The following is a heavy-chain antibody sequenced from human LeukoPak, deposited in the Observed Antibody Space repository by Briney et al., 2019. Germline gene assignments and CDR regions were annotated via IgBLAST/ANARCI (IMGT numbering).Heavy chain of an antibody. CDR1: GGSISVYY. V-gene: IGHV4-59*01. CDR3: ARGALRIAAALFDP. J-gene: IGHJ5*02. D-gene: IGHD6-13*01. CDR2: IYYSGST. Sequence: PSETLSLTCTVSGGSISVYYWSCIRQPPGKALEYMGYIYYSGSTNYNPSLKSRVTISIDTSKKQFSLKLRSVTAADTAMYYWARGALRIAAALFDPWGQGTLVTVSS.